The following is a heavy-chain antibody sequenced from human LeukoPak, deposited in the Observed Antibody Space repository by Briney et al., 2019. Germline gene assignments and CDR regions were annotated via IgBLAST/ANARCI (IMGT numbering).Heavy chain of an antibody. CDR2: IKQDGSEK. V-gene: IGHV3-7*03. CDR1: GFTFSGYW. J-gene: IGHJ4*02. Sequence: GGSLRLSCAASGFTFSGYWMSWVRQAPGKGLEWVANIKQDGSEKYYVDSVKGRFTISRDNAKNSLYLQMNSLRAEDTAVYYCARRTYCGGDCYYEDYWGQGTLVTVSS. D-gene: IGHD2-21*02. CDR3: ARRTYCGGDCYYEDY.